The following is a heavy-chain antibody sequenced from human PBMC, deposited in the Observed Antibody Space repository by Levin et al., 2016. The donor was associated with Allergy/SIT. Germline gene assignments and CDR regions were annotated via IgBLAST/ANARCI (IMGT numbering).Heavy chain of an antibody. D-gene: IGHD2-15*01. CDR2: IIPIFGTA. J-gene: IGHJ3*02. V-gene: IGHV1-69*13. CDR1: GGTFSSYA. Sequence: SVKVSCKASGGTFSSYAISWVRQAPGQGLEWMGGIIPIFGTANYAQKFQGRVTITADESTSTAYMELSSLRSEDTAVYYCARDSDPDCSGGSCHDAFDIWGQGTMVTVSS. CDR3: ARDSDPDCSGGSCHDAFDI.